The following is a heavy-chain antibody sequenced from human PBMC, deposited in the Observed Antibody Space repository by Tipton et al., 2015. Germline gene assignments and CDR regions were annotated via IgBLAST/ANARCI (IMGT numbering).Heavy chain of an antibody. Sequence: RVTISVDTSKDQFSLKLSSVTAADTAVYYCARVRDYDFWSGTSYCFDYWGQGTLVTVSS. V-gene: IGHV4-59*01. D-gene: IGHD3-3*01. J-gene: IGHJ4*02. CDR3: ARVRDYDFWSGTSYCFDY.